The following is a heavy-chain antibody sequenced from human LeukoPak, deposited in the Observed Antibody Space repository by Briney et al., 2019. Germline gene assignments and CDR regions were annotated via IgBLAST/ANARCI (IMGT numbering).Heavy chain of an antibody. J-gene: IGHJ4*02. V-gene: IGHV3-30-3*01. CDR2: ISYDGTNK. D-gene: IGHD4-17*01. CDR1: LFTYWSYA. Sequence: GGSLRLSCVASLFTYWSYAKYRLRQAPGKGLEWVAVISYDGTNKYYADSVMGRFTISRDVSKNTLYLHMNSLRPEDTAVYYCARLGDGDSRRGLGTLVTVSS. CDR3: ARLGDGDSR.